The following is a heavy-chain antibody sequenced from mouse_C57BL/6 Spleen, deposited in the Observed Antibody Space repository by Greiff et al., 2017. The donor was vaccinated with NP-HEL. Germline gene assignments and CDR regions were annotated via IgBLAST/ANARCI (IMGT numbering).Heavy chain of an antibody. CDR3: ARRGYGSSDY. Sequence: EVKLMESGGGLVKPGGSLKLSCAASGFTFSDYGMHWVRQAPEKGLEWVAYISSGSSTIYYADKVKGRFTISRDNAKKTLFLQMTRLRSEDTAMDYCARRGYGSSDYWGQGTTLTVSS. CDR1: GFTFSDYG. CDR2: ISSGSSTI. D-gene: IGHD1-1*01. J-gene: IGHJ2*01. V-gene: IGHV5-17*01.